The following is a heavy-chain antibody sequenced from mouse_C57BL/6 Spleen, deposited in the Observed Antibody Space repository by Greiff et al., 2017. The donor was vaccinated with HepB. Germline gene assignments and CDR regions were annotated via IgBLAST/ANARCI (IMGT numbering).Heavy chain of an antibody. J-gene: IGHJ4*01. CDR1: GYSFTGYY. CDR2: INPSTGGT. CDR3: ARARDYYYAMDY. Sequence: EVQLQESGPELVKPGASVKISCKASGYSFTGYYMHWVKQSSEKSLEWIGEINPSTGGTSYNQKFKGKATLTVDKSSSTAYMQLKSLTSEDSAVYYCARARDYYYAMDYWGQGTSVTVSS. V-gene: IGHV1-43*01.